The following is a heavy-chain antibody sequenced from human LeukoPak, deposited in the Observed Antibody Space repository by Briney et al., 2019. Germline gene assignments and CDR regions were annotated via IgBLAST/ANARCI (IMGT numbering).Heavy chain of an antibody. CDR1: GFTFDDYA. CDR2: ISWNSGSI. CDR3: ARDLQYYYYYGMDV. J-gene: IGHJ6*02. V-gene: IGHV3-9*01. Sequence: GRSLRLSCAASGFTFDDYAMHWVRQAPGKGLEWVSGISWNSGSIGYADSVKGRFTISRDNAKNSLYLQMNSLRAEDTAVYYCARDLQYYYYYGMDVWGQGTTVTVSS.